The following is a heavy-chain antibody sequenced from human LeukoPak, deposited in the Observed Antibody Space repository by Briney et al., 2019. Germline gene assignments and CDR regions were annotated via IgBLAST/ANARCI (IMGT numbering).Heavy chain of an antibody. V-gene: IGHV4-30-2*01. CDR1: GGSISSGGYY. CDR3: ARDKAAVDY. D-gene: IGHD6-13*01. CDR2: IYHSGST. Sequence: SETLSLTCTVSGGSISSGGYYWSWIRQPPGKGLEWIGYIYHSGSTYYNPSLKSRVTISVDRSKNQFSLKLSSVTAADTAVYYCARDKAAVDYWGQGTLVTVSS. J-gene: IGHJ4*02.